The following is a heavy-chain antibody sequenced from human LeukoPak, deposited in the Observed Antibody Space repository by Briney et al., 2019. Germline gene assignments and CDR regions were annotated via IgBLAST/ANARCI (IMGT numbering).Heavy chain of an antibody. CDR1: GGSISSGGYY. CDR3: ARGGYSYGYFGAFDI. D-gene: IGHD5-18*01. V-gene: IGHV4-31*11. J-gene: IGHJ3*02. CDR2: IYYSGST. Sequence: TLSLTCAVSGGSISSGGYYWSWIRQHPGKGLESIGYIYYSGSTYYNPSLKSRVTISVDTSKNQSSLKLSAVSAADTAVYYCARGGYSYGYFGAFDIWGQGTMVTVSS.